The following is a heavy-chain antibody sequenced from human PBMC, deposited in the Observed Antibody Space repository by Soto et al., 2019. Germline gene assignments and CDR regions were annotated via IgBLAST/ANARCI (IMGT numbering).Heavy chain of an antibody. Sequence: PSETLSLTCTVSGVSISSGGYYWGWIRQHPGKGLEWIGNIYHSGRTYYNPSLKGRVIMSVDTSKNHFSLNLNSVTAADTAMYFCAGVIGGDSKYYFDYWGQGTLVTVSS. J-gene: IGHJ4*02. CDR2: IYHSGRT. V-gene: IGHV4-31*03. CDR1: GVSISSGGYY. CDR3: AGVIGGDSKYYFDY. D-gene: IGHD4-17*01.